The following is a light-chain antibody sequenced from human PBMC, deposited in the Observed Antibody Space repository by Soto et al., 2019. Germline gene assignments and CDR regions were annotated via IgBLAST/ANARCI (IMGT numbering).Light chain of an antibody. CDR3: PQYSNLIT. CDR1: QDVSNY. CDR2: DAS. Sequence: DILMPGSPSSLSASVGDRVTITCQASQDVSNYLNWYQQKLGKAPKLLIYDASNLETGVPSRFSDSGSGTYFSFTISSLQPEEFATYYCPQYSNLITSGQGTRLE. J-gene: IGKJ5*01. V-gene: IGKV1-33*01.